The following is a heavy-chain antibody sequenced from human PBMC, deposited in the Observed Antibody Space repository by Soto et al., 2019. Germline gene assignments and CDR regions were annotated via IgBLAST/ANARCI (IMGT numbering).Heavy chain of an antibody. J-gene: IGHJ6*02. CDR1: GFTFGSYW. CDR2: ISLDGSRT. V-gene: IGHV3-74*01. CDR3: ESCPPEYFLGDRYYCMDV. D-gene: IGHD6-6*01. Sequence: EVQLVESGGGLVQPGGSLRLSCAAPGFTFGSYWMHWVRQAPGKGLVWVSHISLDGSRTTYADSVKGRFTISRDNAKSSHYLLMNRLSAEDTAVYDCESCPPEYFLGDRYYCMDVWGQGTPVTVSS.